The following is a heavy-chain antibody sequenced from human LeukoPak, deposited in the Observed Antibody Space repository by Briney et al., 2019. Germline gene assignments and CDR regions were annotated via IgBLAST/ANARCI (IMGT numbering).Heavy chain of an antibody. J-gene: IGHJ3*02. V-gene: IGHV3-11*04. Sequence: PGRSLRLSCAASGFTFSDYYMSWIRQAPGKGLEWVSYISSSGRTVHYADSVKGRFTISRDNDKKSLYLQMNSLRVEDTAVYYCGRHGGAFEMWGQGTMVTVSS. CDR1: GFTFSDYY. CDR3: GRHGGAFEM. CDR2: ISSSGRTV.